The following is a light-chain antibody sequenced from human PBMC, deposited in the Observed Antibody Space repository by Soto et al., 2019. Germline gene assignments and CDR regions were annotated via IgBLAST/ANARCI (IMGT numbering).Light chain of an antibody. Sequence: DIVMTQSPDSLSVSLGERATINCKSSQSVLYSSNNKNYLAWYQQKPGQPPKLLIYWASTREFGVPDRFSGSGSGTDFTLNISSLQAEDVAVYYCQQYYSTPMVTFGQGTKLEIK. CDR3: QQYYSTPMVT. CDR2: WAS. V-gene: IGKV4-1*01. CDR1: QSVLYSSNNKNY. J-gene: IGKJ2*01.